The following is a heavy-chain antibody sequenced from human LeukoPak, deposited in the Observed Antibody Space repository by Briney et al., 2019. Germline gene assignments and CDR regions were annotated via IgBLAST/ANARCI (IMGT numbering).Heavy chain of an antibody. CDR3: AKDSQTMVRGVYYFDY. J-gene: IGHJ4*02. CDR1: GFTFSSYA. CDR2: ISGSGGST. V-gene: IGHV3-23*01. D-gene: IGHD3-10*01. Sequence: PWGSLRLSCAASGFTFSSYAMSWVRQAPGKGLEWVSAISGSGGSTYYADSVKGRFTISRDNSKNTLYLQMNSLRADDTAVYYCAKDSQTMVRGVYYFDYWGQGTLVTVSS.